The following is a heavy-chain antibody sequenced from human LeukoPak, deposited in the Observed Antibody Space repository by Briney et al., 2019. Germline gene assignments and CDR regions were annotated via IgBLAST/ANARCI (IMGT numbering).Heavy chain of an antibody. CDR3: ARSPDYDSSGDVWFDP. CDR1: GATFTSYA. CDR2: IIPIFGIA. D-gene: IGHD3-22*01. V-gene: IGHV1-69*04. Sequence: SVKLSCKASGATFTSYAISWVRQAPGQRLEWMGRIIPIFGIADYAQKFQGRVTITADKSTSTAYMELSSLRSEDTAVYYCARSPDYDSSGDVWFDPWGQGTLVTVSS. J-gene: IGHJ5*02.